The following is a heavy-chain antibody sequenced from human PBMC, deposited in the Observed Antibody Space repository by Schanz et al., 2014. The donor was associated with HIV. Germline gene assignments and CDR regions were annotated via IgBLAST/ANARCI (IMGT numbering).Heavy chain of an antibody. CDR2: IIPLSGTP. J-gene: IGHJ4*02. V-gene: IGHV1-69*06. D-gene: IGHD6-19*01. Sequence: QVQLVQSGAEVKKPGSSVKVACKASGGTSSIYAISWVRQAPGQGLEWMGGIIPLSGTPFYAQKFQGRVAITADKSTGTVYMDLGSLTSEDTAVYYCARAPYTSGWYGVDYWGQGTLVTVSS. CDR3: ARAPYTSGWYGVDY. CDR1: GGTSSIYA.